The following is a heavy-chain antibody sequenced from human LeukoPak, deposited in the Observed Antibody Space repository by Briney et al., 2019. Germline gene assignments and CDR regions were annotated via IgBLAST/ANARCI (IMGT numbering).Heavy chain of an antibody. CDR3: ARDRGGVQQGY. V-gene: IGHV3-7*01. CDR1: GFTFSSYW. J-gene: IGHJ4*02. CDR2: IKQDGSET. D-gene: IGHD6-13*01. Sequence: GGSLRLSCAASGFTFSSYWMSWVRQAPGKGLEWVANIKQDGSETSHVDSVKGRFTISRDNPKNSLYLQMNSLRAEDTAVYYCARDRGGVQQGYWGQGTLVTVSS.